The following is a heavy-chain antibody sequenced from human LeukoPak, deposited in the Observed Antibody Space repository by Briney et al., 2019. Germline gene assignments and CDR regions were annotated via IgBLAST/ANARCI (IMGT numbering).Heavy chain of an antibody. Sequence: SETLSLTCTVSGGSISSSSYYWGWIRQPPGKGLEWIGSIYYSGSTYYNPSLKSRVTISVDTSRNQFSLKLSSVTAADTAVYYCARSRSPRYSGYEYFDYWGQGTLVTVSS. D-gene: IGHD5-12*01. J-gene: IGHJ4*02. CDR1: GGSISSSSYY. CDR3: ARSRSPRYSGYEYFDY. CDR2: IYYSGST. V-gene: IGHV4-39*01.